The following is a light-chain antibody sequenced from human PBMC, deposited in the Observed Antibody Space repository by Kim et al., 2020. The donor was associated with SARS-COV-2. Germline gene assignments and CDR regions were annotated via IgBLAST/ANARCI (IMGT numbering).Light chain of an antibody. Sequence: VGARVTIHCRASHSISTLLALYQQKPGKPPKLLIYDVSSLQGGVPSRFSGSGSGTDFTLTISSLQPDDFATYYCQQYHTYLGTFGQGTKVDIK. CDR3: QQYHTYLGT. CDR2: DVS. J-gene: IGKJ1*01. V-gene: IGKV1-5*01. CDR1: HSISTL.